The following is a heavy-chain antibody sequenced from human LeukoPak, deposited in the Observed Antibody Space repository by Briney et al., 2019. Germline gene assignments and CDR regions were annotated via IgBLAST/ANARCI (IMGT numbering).Heavy chain of an antibody. V-gene: IGHV4-30-4*08. CDR1: GGSFSAYY. D-gene: IGHD6-13*01. Sequence: PSETLSLTCAGYGGSFSAYYWSWIRQPPGKGLEWIGYIYYSGSAYYNPSLKSRVTISVDTSKNQFSLKLSSVTAADTAVYYCAGGPGIAAAEDWGQGTLVTVSS. J-gene: IGHJ4*02. CDR2: IYYSGSA. CDR3: AGGPGIAAAED.